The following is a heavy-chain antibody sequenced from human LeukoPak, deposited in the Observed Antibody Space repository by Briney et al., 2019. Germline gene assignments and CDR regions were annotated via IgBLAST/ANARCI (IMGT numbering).Heavy chain of an antibody. Sequence: GGSLRLSCAASGFTFSSYSMNWVRQAPGKGLEWVSYISSSSDTVYYADSVKGRFTISRDNAENSLYLQMNSLRGEDTAVYYCAKDLDSSSWNWFDPWGQGTLVTVSS. D-gene: IGHD6-13*01. CDR3: AKDLDSSSWNWFDP. CDR2: ISSSSDTV. V-gene: IGHV3-48*04. CDR1: GFTFSSYS. J-gene: IGHJ5*02.